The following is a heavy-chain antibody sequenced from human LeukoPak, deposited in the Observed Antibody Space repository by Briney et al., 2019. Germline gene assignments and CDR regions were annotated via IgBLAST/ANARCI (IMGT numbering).Heavy chain of an antibody. J-gene: IGHJ5*02. CDR1: GFTFDDYA. D-gene: IGHD3-22*01. Sequence: PGGSLRLSCAASGFTFDDYAMHWVRQAPGKGLEWVSGISWNSGSIGYADSVKGRFTISRDNAKNSLYLQMNSLRAEDTALYYCAKVNPYYYDSSGYQQGWFYPWGQGTLVTVSS. V-gene: IGHV3-9*01. CDR2: ISWNSGSI. CDR3: AKVNPYYYDSSGYQQGWFYP.